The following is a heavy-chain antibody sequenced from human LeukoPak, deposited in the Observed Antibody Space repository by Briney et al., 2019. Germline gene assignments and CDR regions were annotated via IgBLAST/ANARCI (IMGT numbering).Heavy chain of an antibody. CDR1: GFTFSDYY. CDR3: ARDFADYVWGSYRSPPRYYFDY. D-gene: IGHD3-16*02. CDR2: ISSSGSTI. Sequence: PGGSLRLSCAASGFTFSDYYMSWIRQAPGKGLEWVSYISSSGSTIYYADSVKGRFTISRDNAKNSLYLQMNSLRAEDTAVYYCARDFADYVWGSYRSPPRYYFDYWGQGTLVTVSS. J-gene: IGHJ4*02. V-gene: IGHV3-11*04.